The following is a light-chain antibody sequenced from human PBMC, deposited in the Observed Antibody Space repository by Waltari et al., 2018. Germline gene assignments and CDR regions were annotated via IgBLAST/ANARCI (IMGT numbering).Light chain of an antibody. CDR1: SSDVGSYNF. CDR2: EVR. CDR3: CSYAGSSTWV. J-gene: IGLJ3*02. V-gene: IGLV2-23*02. Sequence: QSALTQPASVSGSPGQSITISCTGTSSDVGSYNFVSWYQQHPGKAPKLMIYEVRKRSSGVSNRVSGSKSGNTASLTISGLHAEDEADYYCCSYAGSSTWVFGGGTKLTVL.